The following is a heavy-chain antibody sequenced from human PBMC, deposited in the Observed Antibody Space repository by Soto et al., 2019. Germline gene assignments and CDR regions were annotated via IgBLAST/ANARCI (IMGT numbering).Heavy chain of an antibody. CDR2: INYSGTT. D-gene: IGHD2-2*01. CDR1: GGSISSYY. CDR3: ARGIKMRYCSSTSCYGMGDWFDP. J-gene: IGHJ5*02. V-gene: IGHV4-59*12. Sequence: PSETLSLTCTVSGGSISSYYWSWIRQPPGKGLEWIGYINYSGTTNYNPSLKSRVTISVDTSKNQFSLKLSSVTAADTAVYYCARGIKMRYCSSTSCYGMGDWFDPWGQGTLVTVSS.